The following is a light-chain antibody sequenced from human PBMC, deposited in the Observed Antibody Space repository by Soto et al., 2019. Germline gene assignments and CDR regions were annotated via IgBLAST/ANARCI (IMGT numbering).Light chain of an antibody. Sequence: QSALTQPASVSGSPGQSITISCTGTSSDVGGYNYVSWYQQHPGKAPKLMIYDVSKRPSGVSNRFSGSKSGNTAPLTISGLQAEDEADYCCSSYTSSSTLLFGPGTKVTVL. CDR1: SSDVGGYNY. V-gene: IGLV2-14*01. J-gene: IGLJ1*01. CDR2: DVS. CDR3: SSYTSSSTLL.